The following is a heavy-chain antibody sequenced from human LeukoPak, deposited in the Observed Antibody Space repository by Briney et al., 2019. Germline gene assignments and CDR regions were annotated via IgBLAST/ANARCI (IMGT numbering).Heavy chain of an antibody. CDR1: GFTFSSYA. Sequence: GGSLRLSCAASGFTFSSYAMHWVRQAPGRGLEWVAVISYDGSNKYYADSVKGRFTISRDNSKNTLYLQMNSLRAEDTAVYYCAKDHRAYCGGDCVDFDYWGQGTLVTVSS. CDR3: AKDHRAYCGGDCVDFDY. CDR2: ISYDGSNK. V-gene: IGHV3-30*04. J-gene: IGHJ4*02. D-gene: IGHD2-21*02.